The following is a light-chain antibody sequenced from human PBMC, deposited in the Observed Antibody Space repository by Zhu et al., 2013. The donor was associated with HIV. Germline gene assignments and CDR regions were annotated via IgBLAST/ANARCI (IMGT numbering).Light chain of an antibody. V-gene: IGKV1-39*01. CDR1: QSISYY. J-gene: IGKJ4*01. CDR3: QQSYSTVLT. CDR2: AAS. Sequence: DIQMTQSPSSLSASVGDRVTITCRASQSISYYLNWYQQKPGKAPKLLIYAASSLQSGVPSRFSGSGSGTDFTLTISSLQPEDFASYYCQQSYSTVLTFGGGTKVEIK.